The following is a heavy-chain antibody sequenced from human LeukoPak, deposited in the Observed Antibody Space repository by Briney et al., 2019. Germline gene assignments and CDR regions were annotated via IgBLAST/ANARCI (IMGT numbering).Heavy chain of an antibody. CDR1: GFTFSSYG. Sequence: PGGSLRLSCAASGFTFSSYGMGWVRQAPGKGLEWVSAISGSGGSTYYADSVKGRFTISRDNSKNTLYLQMNSLRAEDTAVYYCAKDVRYFDWLLYDVLSGYFDYWGQGTLVTVSS. D-gene: IGHD3-9*01. J-gene: IGHJ4*02. V-gene: IGHV3-23*01. CDR2: ISGSGGST. CDR3: AKDVRYFDWLLYDVLSGYFDY.